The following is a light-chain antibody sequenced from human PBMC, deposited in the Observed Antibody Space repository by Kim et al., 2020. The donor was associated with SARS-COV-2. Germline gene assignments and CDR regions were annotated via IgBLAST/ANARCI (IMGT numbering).Light chain of an antibody. Sequence: VALGQTARITCEGNDIGDKVVHWYQQKPGQAPVLVIYRDSSRPSGIPQRFSGSNSGNTATLTISRAQAGDEADYYCQIWDNSKAVFGGGTQLTVL. J-gene: IGLJ2*01. CDR3: QIWDNSKAV. CDR1: DIGDKV. CDR2: RDS. V-gene: IGLV3-9*01.